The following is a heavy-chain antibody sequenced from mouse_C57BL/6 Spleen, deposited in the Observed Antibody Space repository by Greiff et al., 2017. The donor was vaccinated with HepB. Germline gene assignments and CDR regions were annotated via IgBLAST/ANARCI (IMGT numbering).Heavy chain of an antibody. J-gene: IGHJ3*01. V-gene: IGHV1-82*01. D-gene: IGHD2-4*01. CDR3: ARPYYDYPFAY. Sequence: QVQLQQSGPELVKPGASVKISCKASGYAFSSSWMNWVKQRPGKGLEWIGRIYPGDGDTNYNGTLKGKATLTADKSSSTAYMQLSSLTSEDSAVYFCARPYYDYPFAYWGQGTLVTVSA. CDR1: GYAFSSSW. CDR2: IYPGDGDT.